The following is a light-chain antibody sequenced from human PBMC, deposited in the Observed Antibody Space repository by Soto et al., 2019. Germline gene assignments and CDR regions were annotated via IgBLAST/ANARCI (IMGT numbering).Light chain of an antibody. J-gene: IGKJ1*01. CDR2: DAS. CDR1: QSVPRSY. CDR3: QQCYNWPQWT. Sequence: EVVLTQSPGTLSLSPGERATLSCRASQSVPRSYLAWYQQKPGQAPRLLIYDASNRATGIPARFSGSGSGTDFTLTISSLEPEDFALYYCQQCYNWPQWTFGQGTKVDIK. V-gene: IGKV3-11*01.